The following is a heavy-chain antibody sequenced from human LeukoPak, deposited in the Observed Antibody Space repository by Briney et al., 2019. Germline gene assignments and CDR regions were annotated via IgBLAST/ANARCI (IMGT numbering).Heavy chain of an antibody. V-gene: IGHV3-21*01. D-gene: IGHD2-2*01. Sequence: GGSLRLSCAAPGFTFSSYSMNWVRQAPGKGLEWVSSISSSSSYIYYADSVKGRFTISRDNSKNTVYLQMNSLRGEDSAVYYCARDWPHCSSTSCYFYMDVWGRGTTVTVSS. CDR3: ARDWPHCSSTSCYFYMDV. J-gene: IGHJ6*03. CDR1: GFTFSSYS. CDR2: ISSSSSYI.